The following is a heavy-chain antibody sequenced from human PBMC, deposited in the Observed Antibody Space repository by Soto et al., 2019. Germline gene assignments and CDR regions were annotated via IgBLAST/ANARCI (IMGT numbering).Heavy chain of an antibody. Sequence: GGSLRLSCAASGFTFSTYAMTWVRQAPGKGLEWVSIISSSGDATYYLDSVKGRFTISRDNSRNTLYLQMNSLRAEDTAVYYCAKDRVTTGPNWFDPWGQGTLVTVSS. CDR2: ISSSGDAT. CDR3: AKDRVTTGPNWFDP. CDR1: GFTFSTYA. V-gene: IGHV3-23*01. D-gene: IGHD1-1*01. J-gene: IGHJ5*02.